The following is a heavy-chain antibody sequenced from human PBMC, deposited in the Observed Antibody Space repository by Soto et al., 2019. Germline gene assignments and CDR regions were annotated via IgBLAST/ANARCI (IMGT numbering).Heavy chain of an antibody. CDR1: GGSFSGYY. CDR3: ARGGEGYCSSTSCYGGPYFDY. J-gene: IGHJ4*02. Sequence: SETLSLTCAVYGGSFSGYYWSWIRQPPGKGLEWIGEINHSGSTNYNPSLKSRVTISVDTSKSQFSLKLSSVTAADTAVYYCARGGEGYCSSTSCYGGPYFDYWGQGTLVTVSS. CDR2: INHSGST. D-gene: IGHD2-2*01. V-gene: IGHV4-34*01.